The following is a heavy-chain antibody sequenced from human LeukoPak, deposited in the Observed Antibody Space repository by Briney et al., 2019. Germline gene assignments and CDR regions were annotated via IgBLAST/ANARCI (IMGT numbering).Heavy chain of an antibody. Sequence: SGGSLRLSCAASGFTFSSYGMHWVRQAPGKGLEWVAVIWYDGSNKYYADSVKGRFTISRDNSKNTLYLQMNSLRAEDTAVYYCAKDDSSGYYPTFDYWGQGTLVTLSS. J-gene: IGHJ4*02. CDR2: IWYDGSNK. D-gene: IGHD3-22*01. V-gene: IGHV3-33*06. CDR3: AKDDSSGYYPTFDY. CDR1: GFTFSSYG.